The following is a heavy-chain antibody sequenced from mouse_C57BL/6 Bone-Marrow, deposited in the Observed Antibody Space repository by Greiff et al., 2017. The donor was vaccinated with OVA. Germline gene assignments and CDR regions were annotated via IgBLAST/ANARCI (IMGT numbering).Heavy chain of an antibody. CDR1: GYTFTDYY. Sequence: VQRVESGPELVKPGASVKISCKASGYTFTDYYINWVKQRPGQGLEWIGWIFPGSGSTYYNEKFKGKATLTVDKSSSTAYMLLSSLTSEDSAVYFCARRILYYYAMDYWGQGTSVTVSS. D-gene: IGHD6-5*01. CDR2: IFPGSGST. CDR3: ARRILYYYAMDY. V-gene: IGHV1-75*01. J-gene: IGHJ4*01.